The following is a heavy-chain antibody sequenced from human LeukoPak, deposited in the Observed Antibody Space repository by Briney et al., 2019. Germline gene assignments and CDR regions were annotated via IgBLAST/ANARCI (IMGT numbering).Heavy chain of an antibody. J-gene: IGHJ4*02. V-gene: IGHV1-18*01. CDR1: GHTFTSYG. CDR3: ARVPQLELISAAFDY. Sequence: ASVKVSCKASGHTFTSYGISWVRQAPGQGLEWMGWISAYNGNTNYAQKLQGRVTMTTDTSTSTAYMELRSLRSDDTAVYYCARVPQLELISAAFDYWGQGTLVTVSS. CDR2: ISAYNGNT. D-gene: IGHD1-7*01.